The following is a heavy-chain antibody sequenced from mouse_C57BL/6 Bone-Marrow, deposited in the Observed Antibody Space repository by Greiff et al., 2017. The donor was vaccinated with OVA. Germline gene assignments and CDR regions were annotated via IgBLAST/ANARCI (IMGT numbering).Heavy chain of an antibody. J-gene: IGHJ3*01. V-gene: IGHV3-6*01. Sequence: EVKLQESGPGLVKPSQSLSLTCSVTGYSITSGYYWNWIRQFPGNKLEWMGYISYDGSNNYNPSLKNRISITRDTSKNQFFLKLNSVTTEDTATYYCARGGYYSNFAWFAYWGQGTLVTVSA. D-gene: IGHD2-5*01. CDR1: GYSITSGYY. CDR3: ARGGYYSNFAWFAY. CDR2: ISYDGSN.